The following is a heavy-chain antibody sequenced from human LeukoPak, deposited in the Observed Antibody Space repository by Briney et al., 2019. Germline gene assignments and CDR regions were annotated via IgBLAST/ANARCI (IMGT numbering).Heavy chain of an antibody. J-gene: IGHJ4*02. V-gene: IGHV3-7*04. Sequence: GGSLRLSCAASGFTFSSYWMSWVRQAPGKGLEWVANIKQDGSEKYYVDSVKGRFTISRDNAKNSLYLQMNSLRAEDTAMYYCARVCHCSGGSLDYWGQGTLVTVSS. CDR3: ARVCHCSGGSLDY. CDR2: IKQDGSEK. D-gene: IGHD2-15*01. CDR1: GFTFSSYW.